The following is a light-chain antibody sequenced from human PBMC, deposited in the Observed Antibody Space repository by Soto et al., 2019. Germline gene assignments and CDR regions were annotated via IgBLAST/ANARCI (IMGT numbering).Light chain of an antibody. CDR1: STDVGGYNY. J-gene: IGLJ1*01. V-gene: IGLV2-14*01. CDR3: SSYTSSSTLYV. CDR2: EVS. Sequence: QSALTQPASVSGSPGQSITISRTGTSTDVGGYNYVSWYQQHPGKAPKLMIYEVSHRPSGVSNRFSGSKSGNTASLTISGLQAEDEADYYCSSYTSSSTLYVFGTGTKVTVL.